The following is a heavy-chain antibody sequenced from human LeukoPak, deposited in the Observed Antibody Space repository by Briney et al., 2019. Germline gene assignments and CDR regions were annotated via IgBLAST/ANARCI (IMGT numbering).Heavy chain of an antibody. J-gene: IGHJ3*02. CDR3: AGGRWHYSDSTGYYLDI. CDR1: GGSIRSTSYY. D-gene: IGHD3-22*01. V-gene: IGHV4-39*01. Sequence: SETLSLTCTVSGGSIRSTSYYWGWIRQPPGKGLEWIGNIYYSGTTQYKPFLKSRVTISVDTSKNQLSLKLTSVTAADTAVYYCAGGRWHYSDSTGYYLDIWGQGTMVTVSS. CDR2: IYYSGTT.